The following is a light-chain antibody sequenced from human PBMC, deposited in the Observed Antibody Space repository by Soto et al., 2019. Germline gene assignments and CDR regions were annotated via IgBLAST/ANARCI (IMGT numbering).Light chain of an antibody. V-gene: IGLV1-44*01. CDR3: AAWDDSLNAVV. CDR1: NSNVGSNT. J-gene: IGLJ2*01. Sequence: QSVLTQPPSASGTPGQRATISCSGSNSNVGSNTVDWYQQLPGTAPKLLIYHNNQRPSGVPDRLSGSKSGTSASLAISGLQSEDEADYYCAAWDDSLNAVVFGGGT. CDR2: HNN.